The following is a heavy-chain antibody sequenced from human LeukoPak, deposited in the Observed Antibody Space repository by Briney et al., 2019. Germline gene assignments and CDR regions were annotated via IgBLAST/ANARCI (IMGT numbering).Heavy chain of an antibody. Sequence: SETLSLTYSVSSGSISSGSSYWNWIRQPAGKGLEWIGRISSSGSTNYNPSLKSRVTISVDTSKNQFSLKLSSVTAADTAVYFCARGPYSYDSSGAFDIWGQGTMVTVSS. CDR3: ARGPYSYDSSGAFDI. CDR1: SGSISSGSSY. CDR2: ISSSGST. D-gene: IGHD3-22*01. J-gene: IGHJ3*02. V-gene: IGHV4-61*02.